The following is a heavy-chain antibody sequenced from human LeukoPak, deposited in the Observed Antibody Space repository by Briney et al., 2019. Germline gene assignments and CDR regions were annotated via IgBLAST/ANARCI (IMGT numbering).Heavy chain of an antibody. Sequence: PGGSLRLSCATSGFSFSSYAMSWVRQAPGKGLEWVSAMSSSDDGRYYADSVKGRFTIPRDNSKNTLYLQMNSLRAEDTAVYYCAKAKGGYSSGWYDGYFDYWGQGTLVTVSS. CDR3: AKAKGGYSSGWYDGYFDY. J-gene: IGHJ4*02. V-gene: IGHV3-23*01. CDR2: MSSSDDGR. CDR1: GFSFSSYA. D-gene: IGHD6-19*01.